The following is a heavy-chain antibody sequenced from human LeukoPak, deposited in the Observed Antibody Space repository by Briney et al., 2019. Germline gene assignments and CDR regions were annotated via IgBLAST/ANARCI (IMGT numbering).Heavy chain of an antibody. V-gene: IGHV1-69*13. CDR3: ATRYYYDSSGYYY. D-gene: IGHD3-22*01. CDR1: GGTFSSYA. CDR2: IIPIFGTA. J-gene: IGHJ4*02. Sequence: ASVKVSCKASGGTFSSYAISWVRQAPGQGLEGMGGIIPIFGTANYAQKFQGRVTITADESTSTVYMELSSLRSEDTAVYYCATRYYYDSSGYYYWGQGTLVTVSS.